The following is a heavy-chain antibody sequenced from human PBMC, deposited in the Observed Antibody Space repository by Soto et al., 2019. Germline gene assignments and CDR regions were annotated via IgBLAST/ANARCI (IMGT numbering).Heavy chain of an antibody. V-gene: IGHV3-30*04. D-gene: IGHD3-3*01. Sequence: PGGSLILSCAASGFTFSGYPMHWVRQPPGKGLEWVAFISYDGRNQKYSEPVQGRFTISSDNSKNTLYLQMSSLRTEDTAVHYCAIRGYYFWDNSYVDCFDSWGQGTLVTVSS. CDR1: GFTFSGYP. CDR3: AIRGYYFWDNSYVDCFDS. J-gene: IGHJ4*02. CDR2: ISYDGRNQ.